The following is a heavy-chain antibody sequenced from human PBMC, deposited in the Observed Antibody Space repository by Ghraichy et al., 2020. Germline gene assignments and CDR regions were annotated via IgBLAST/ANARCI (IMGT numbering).Heavy chain of an antibody. Sequence: SQTLSLTCAISVDSVSSNGVAWNWIRQSPSRGLEWLGRTYYTSTWFTDYAKSVRCRITINPDTSENQFSLQVISVFPRDTAVYYCARGRNSAFDIWAQGTMVIVSS. CDR1: VDSVSSNGVA. J-gene: IGHJ3*02. CDR3: ARGRNSAFDI. V-gene: IGHV6-1*01. D-gene: IGHD4-23*01. CDR2: TYYTSTWFT.